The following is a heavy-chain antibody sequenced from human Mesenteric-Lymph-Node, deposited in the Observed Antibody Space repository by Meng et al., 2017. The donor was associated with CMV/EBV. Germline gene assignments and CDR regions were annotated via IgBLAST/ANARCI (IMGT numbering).Heavy chain of an antibody. D-gene: IGHD2-15*01. V-gene: IGHV3-23*01. Sequence: CAASGVTFSSYAMSWVRQAPGKGLEWVSSISGGGAITYYADSVKGRFTISRDNSKNTLYLQMNSLRAEDTAIYYCTSKYCSGGSCRLYWGQGTLVTVSS. CDR2: ISGGGAIT. CDR1: GVTFSSYA. J-gene: IGHJ4*02. CDR3: TSKYCSGGSCRLY.